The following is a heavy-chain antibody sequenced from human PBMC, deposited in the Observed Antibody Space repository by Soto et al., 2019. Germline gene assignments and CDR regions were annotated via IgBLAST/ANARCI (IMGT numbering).Heavy chain of an antibody. Sequence: ASVKVSCKASGYTFTSADINWVRQATGQGLEWMGWMNPNSGNTGYARKFQGRVTMTRNTSISTAYMELSSLRSEDTAVYYCARDKYGSGSYSQGYWGQGNLVTVSS. CDR3: ARDKYGSGSYSQGY. D-gene: IGHD3-10*01. CDR2: MNPNSGNT. V-gene: IGHV1-8*01. CDR1: GYTFTSAD. J-gene: IGHJ4*02.